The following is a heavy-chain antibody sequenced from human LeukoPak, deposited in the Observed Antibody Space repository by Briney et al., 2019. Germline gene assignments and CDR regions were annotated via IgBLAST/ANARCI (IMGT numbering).Heavy chain of an antibody. CDR3: TRDLCSSTSCYAPFDY. D-gene: IGHD2-2*01. CDR2: IRSKAYGGTT. J-gene: IGHJ4*02. Sequence: GGSLRLSCTASGFTFGDYAMSWVRQAPGKGLEWVAFIRSKAYGGTTEYAASVKGRFTNSRDDSKSIAYLQMNSLKTEDTAVYYCTRDLCSSTSCYAPFDYWGQGTLVTVSS. CDR1: GFTFGDYA. V-gene: IGHV3-49*04.